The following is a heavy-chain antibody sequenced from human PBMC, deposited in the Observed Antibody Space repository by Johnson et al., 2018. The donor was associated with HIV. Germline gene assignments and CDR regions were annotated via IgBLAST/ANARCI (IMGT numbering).Heavy chain of an antibody. J-gene: IGHJ3*02. CDR2: ISYDGSNK. CDR1: GFTFSSYA. CDR3: RAAKDSQTHFSIAVVDYLDAFDI. V-gene: IGHV3-30*04. D-gene: IGHD6-19*01. Sequence: QMMLVESGGGVVQPGRSLRLSCAASGFTFSSYAMHWVRQAPGKGLEWVAVISYDGSNKYYADSVKGRFTISTDNSKNTLYLQMNSLRPEDTAVYYCRAAKDSQTHFSIAVVDYLDAFDIWGQGTLVTVSS.